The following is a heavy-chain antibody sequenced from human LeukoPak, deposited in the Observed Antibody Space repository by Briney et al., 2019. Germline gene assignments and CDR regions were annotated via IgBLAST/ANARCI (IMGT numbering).Heavy chain of an antibody. CDR3: AKDRLPYYDTSAYDY. Sequence: PGGSLRLSCAASGFTFSIYAMTWVGQAPGKGLEWVSVIGGSGGSTYYADSVRGRFTISRDNSKNTLYLQMNSLRAEDTAVYHCAKDRLPYYDTSAYDYWGQGTLVTVSS. CDR2: IGGSGGST. J-gene: IGHJ4*02. V-gene: IGHV3-23*01. CDR1: GFTFSIYA. D-gene: IGHD3-22*01.